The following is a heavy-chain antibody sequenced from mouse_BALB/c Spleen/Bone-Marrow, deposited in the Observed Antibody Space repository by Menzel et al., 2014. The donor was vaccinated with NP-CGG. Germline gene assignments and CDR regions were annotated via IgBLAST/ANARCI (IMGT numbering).Heavy chain of an antibody. CDR2: IYPGDGET. Sequence: QVQLQQSGAELVRPGSSVKISCKASGYPFSSYWMSWVKQRPGQGLEWIGQIYPGDGETNYNGKFKGNATLTADKSSSTAYMQLIRLTAEDSAVYFCARKYGDYWGQGTTLPVSS. V-gene: IGHV1-80*01. D-gene: IGHD2-10*02. CDR3: ARKYGDY. J-gene: IGHJ2*01. CDR1: GYPFSSYW.